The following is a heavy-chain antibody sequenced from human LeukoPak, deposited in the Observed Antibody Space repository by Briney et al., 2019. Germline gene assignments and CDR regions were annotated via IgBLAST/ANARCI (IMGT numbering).Heavy chain of an antibody. CDR2: INADGGST. J-gene: IGHJ5*02. V-gene: IGHV3-74*03. Sequence: GGSLRLSCAASAFTFSTHWIHWVRQAPGKGLVWVSRINADGGSTMYADSVKGRFTISRDNAKNTLYLQMISLRAEDTAVYYLVRAFACYPFGWWFDPWGQGTQVTVSS. D-gene: IGHD3-16*01. CDR3: VRAFACYPFGWWFDP. CDR1: AFTFSTHW.